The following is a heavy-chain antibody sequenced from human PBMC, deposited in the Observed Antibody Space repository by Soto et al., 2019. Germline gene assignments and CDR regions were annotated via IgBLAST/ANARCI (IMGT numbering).Heavy chain of an antibody. J-gene: IGHJ3*02. CDR2: IYYSGST. CDR3: ARILMVRGTYAFDI. CDR1: GYSISSSNW. V-gene: IGHV4-28*01. D-gene: IGHD3-10*01. Sequence: LSLTCAVSGYSISSSNWWGWIRQPPGKGLEWIGYIYYSGSTYYNPSLKSRVAMSVDTSKNQFSLKLSSVTAVDTAVYYCARILMVRGTYAFDIWGQGTMVTVSS.